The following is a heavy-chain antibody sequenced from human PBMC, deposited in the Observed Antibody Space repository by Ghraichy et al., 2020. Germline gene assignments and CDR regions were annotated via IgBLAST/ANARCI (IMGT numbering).Heavy chain of an antibody. CDR1: GFTFSSFW. Sequence: GGSLRRSCAASGFTFSSFWMHWVRQAPGKGLVWVSRIDGDGSRTSYVDSVKGRFTISRDNSKNTLYLQMNSLRAEDTAVYYCARGELRSSSCPDCWGQGTLVTVSS. J-gene: IGHJ4*02. D-gene: IGHD6-13*01. CDR3: ARGELRSSSCPDC. CDR2: IDGDGSRT. V-gene: IGHV3-74*01.